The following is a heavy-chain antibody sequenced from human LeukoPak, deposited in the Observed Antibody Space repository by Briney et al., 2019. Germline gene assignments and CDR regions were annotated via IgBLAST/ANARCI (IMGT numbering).Heavy chain of an antibody. CDR2: INVSGGST. J-gene: IGHJ4*02. D-gene: IGHD6-13*01. CDR3: ARFYPTSGLAAGTNDY. CDR1: GFTFSSYG. V-gene: IGHV3-23*01. Sequence: GGSLRLSCAASGFTFSSYGMSWVRQAPGKGLEWVSSINVSGGSTYYADSVKGRFTISRDNSKNTLYLQMNSLRAEDTALYYCARFYPTSGLAAGTNDYWGQGTLVTVSS.